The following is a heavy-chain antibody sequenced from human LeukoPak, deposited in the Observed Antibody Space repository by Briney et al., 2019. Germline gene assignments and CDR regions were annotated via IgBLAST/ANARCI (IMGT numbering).Heavy chain of an antibody. Sequence: GGSLRLSCAASGFTFSSYAMSWVRQAPGKGLEWVSAISGSGGSTYYADSVKGRITISRDNSRNTVYLQMNSLRAEDTALYYCAKAGSGYNAFDYWGQGTLVTVSS. J-gene: IGHJ4*02. CDR2: ISGSGGST. CDR1: GFTFSSYA. CDR3: AKAGSGYNAFDY. V-gene: IGHV3-23*01. D-gene: IGHD5-24*01.